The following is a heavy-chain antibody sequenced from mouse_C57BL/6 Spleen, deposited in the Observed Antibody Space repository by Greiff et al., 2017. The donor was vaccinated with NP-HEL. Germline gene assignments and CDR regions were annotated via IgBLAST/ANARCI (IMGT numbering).Heavy chain of an antibody. CDR1: GFTFSSYA. CDR3: ARDPYYYGSSYYFDY. D-gene: IGHD1-1*01. Sequence: EVQLVESGGGLVKPGGSLKLSCAASGFTFSSYAMSWVRQTPEKRLEWVATISDGGSYTYYPDTVKGRFTISRDNAKNNLYLQMSHLKSEDTAMYYCARDPYYYGSSYYFDYWGQGTTLT. V-gene: IGHV5-4*01. CDR2: ISDGGSYT. J-gene: IGHJ2*01.